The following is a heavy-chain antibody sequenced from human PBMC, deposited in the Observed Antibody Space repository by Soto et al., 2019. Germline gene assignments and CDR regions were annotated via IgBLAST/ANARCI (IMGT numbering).Heavy chain of an antibody. V-gene: IGHV4-59*01. D-gene: IGHD2-15*01. CDR3: ARSEEDTMDY. J-gene: IGHJ4*02. Sequence: SETLSLTCTVSGGSISSYHWSWIRQSPGKGLEWIGYVFYTGSTKYNPALKRRVTISVDTSKNQFSLKLSSVTAADTAVYYCARSEEDTMDYWGQGTLVTVSS. CDR2: VFYTGST. CDR1: GGSISSYH.